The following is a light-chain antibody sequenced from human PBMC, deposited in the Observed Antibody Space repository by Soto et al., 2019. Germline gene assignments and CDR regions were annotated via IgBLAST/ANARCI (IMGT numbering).Light chain of an antibody. CDR3: CSYAGSNTPVV. CDR2: EGS. Sequence: QSVLTQPASVSGSPAQSITISCTGASSDVGSYNLVSWYQQHPGKAPKLMIYEGSKRPSGVSNRFSGSKSGNTASLTISGLQAEDEANYCCCSYAGSNTPVVFGGGTKLTVL. V-gene: IGLV2-23*01. J-gene: IGLJ2*01. CDR1: SSDVGSYNL.